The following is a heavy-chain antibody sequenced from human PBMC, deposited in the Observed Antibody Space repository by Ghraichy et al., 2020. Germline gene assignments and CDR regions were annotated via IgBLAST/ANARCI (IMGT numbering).Heavy chain of an antibody. D-gene: IGHD6-13*01. J-gene: IGHJ6*02. V-gene: IGHV3-33*01. CDR2: IWYDGSSK. CDR3: ARDLEDSSSWYVLDV. Sequence: VAVIWYDGSSKYYADSVKGRFTISKDNSKNMMYLQMNSLRAEDTAVYYCARDLEDSSSWYVLDVWGQGT.